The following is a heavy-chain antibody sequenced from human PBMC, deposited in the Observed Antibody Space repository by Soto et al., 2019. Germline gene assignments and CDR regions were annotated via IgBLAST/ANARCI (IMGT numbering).Heavy chain of an antibody. D-gene: IGHD1-20*01. CDR1: GFTFSSYD. Sequence: EVQLLESGGGLVQPGGSLRLSCAASGFTFSSYDMSWVRQAPGTGLEWISAVSGSGGSTYYADSVKGRFTISTDNSKDTLYLQMNNLRAGDTAVYYCAKPPDYNWNDYWGQGTLVTVSS. J-gene: IGHJ4*02. CDR2: VSGSGGST. V-gene: IGHV3-23*01. CDR3: AKPPDYNWNDY.